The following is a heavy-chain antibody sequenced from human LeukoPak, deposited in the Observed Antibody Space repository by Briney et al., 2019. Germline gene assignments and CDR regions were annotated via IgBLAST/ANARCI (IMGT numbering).Heavy chain of an antibody. Sequence: GGSLRLSCAASGFTFSSYSMNWVRQAPGKGLEWVSYISSSSSTIYYADSVKGRFTISRDNAKNSLYLRMNSLRAEDTAVYYCARDQGLGGGWSFWGQGTMVTVSS. CDR3: ARDQGLGGGWSF. J-gene: IGHJ3*01. V-gene: IGHV3-48*04. D-gene: IGHD6-19*01. CDR2: ISSSSSTI. CDR1: GFTFSSYS.